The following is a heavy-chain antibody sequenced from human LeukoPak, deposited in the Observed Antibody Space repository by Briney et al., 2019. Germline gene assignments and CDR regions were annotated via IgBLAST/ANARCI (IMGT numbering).Heavy chain of an antibody. CDR3: ARGVGSAGTEY. Sequence: GGSLRLSCAASGLTFSDYAIHWARQTPGKGLEWVAVISYDGSNQYYADSVKGRFTISRDSSKNTVRLQMNNLGPEDTAVYYCARGVGSAGTEYWGQGTPVTVSS. V-gene: IGHV3-30*17. D-gene: IGHD6-19*01. CDR2: ISYDGSNQ. J-gene: IGHJ4*02. CDR1: GLTFSDYA.